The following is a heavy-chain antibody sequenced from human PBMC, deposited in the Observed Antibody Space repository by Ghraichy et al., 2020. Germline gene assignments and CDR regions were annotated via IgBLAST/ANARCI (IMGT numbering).Heavy chain of an antibody. V-gene: IGHV3-48*02. CDR3: ARALPNQQLQGHGMDV. CDR1: GFTFSTYS. J-gene: IGHJ6*02. CDR2: ISGSGRTI. D-gene: IGHD6-13*01. Sequence: GGSLRLSCEASGFTFSTYSMNWVRQAPGKGLEWVSYISGSGRTIHYGDSVKGRFTISRDNAKNSLYLQMNSLRDEDTAVYYCARALPNQQLQGHGMDVWGQGTTVTVSS.